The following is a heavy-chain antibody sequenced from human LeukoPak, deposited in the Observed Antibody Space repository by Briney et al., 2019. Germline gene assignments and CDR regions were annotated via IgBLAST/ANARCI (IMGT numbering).Heavy chain of an antibody. D-gene: IGHD6-13*01. CDR1: GGTFSSYS. CDR2: IIPSLGKA. Sequence: SVKVSCRASGGTFSSYSFKWVRQAPGQGLEWMGRIIPSLGKANYAQKFQGSVTITADKSTSTVYMELSSLRSEDTAVYFCARVAGTLAAAGYAEDCWGQATLVTVSS. V-gene: IGHV1-69*04. CDR3: ARVAGTLAAAGYAEDC. J-gene: IGHJ4*02.